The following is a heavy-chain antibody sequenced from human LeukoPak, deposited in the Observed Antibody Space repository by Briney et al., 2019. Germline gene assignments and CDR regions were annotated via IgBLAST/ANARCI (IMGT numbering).Heavy chain of an antibody. CDR1: GGSISSYY. J-gene: IGHJ4*02. D-gene: IGHD6-13*01. CDR2: IYYSGTT. CDR3: ARGVYIAAAQYAY. Sequence: SETLSLTCSVSGGSISSYYWSWIRQPPGKGLEWIGYIYYSGTTNYNPSLKSRVTISVDTSKNQFSLKLSSVTAADTAVYYCARGVYIAAAQYAYWGQGTLVTVSS. V-gene: IGHV4-59*01.